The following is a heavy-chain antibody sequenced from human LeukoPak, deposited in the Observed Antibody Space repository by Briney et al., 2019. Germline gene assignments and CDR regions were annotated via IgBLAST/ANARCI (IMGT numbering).Heavy chain of an antibody. D-gene: IGHD5-12*01. J-gene: IGHJ4*02. CDR1: GFTFSSYG. CDR3: ARDRRVATAGFIDY. V-gene: IGHV3-33*01. Sequence: GGSLRLSCAASGFTFSSYGMHWVRQAPGKGLEWVAVMWYDGSNKYYADSVKGRFTISRDNSKNTLYLQMNSLRAEDTAVYYCARDRRVATAGFIDYWGQGTLVTVSS. CDR2: MWYDGSNK.